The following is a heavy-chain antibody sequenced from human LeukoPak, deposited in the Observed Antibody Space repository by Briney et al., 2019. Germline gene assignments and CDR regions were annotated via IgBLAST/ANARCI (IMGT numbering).Heavy chain of an antibody. V-gene: IGHV3-30-3*01. J-gene: IGHJ5*01. CDR3: ARDWGNRFDS. D-gene: IGHD3-16*01. CDR2: ISYDGGNQ. Sequence: GGSLRLSCAASGFTFSGSAMHWVRQAPGKGLEWVAAISYDGGNQYYADSVRGQFTVSRDNSKNMLYLQMNSLRAEDTAVYYCARDWGNRFDSWGQGTLVTVSS. CDR1: GFTFSGSA.